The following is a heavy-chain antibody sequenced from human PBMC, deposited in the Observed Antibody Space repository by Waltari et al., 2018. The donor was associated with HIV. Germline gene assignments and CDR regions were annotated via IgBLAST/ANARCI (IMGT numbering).Heavy chain of an antibody. CDR2: INWNGGST. CDR1: GFNFDDFG. V-gene: IGHV3-20*04. J-gene: IGHJ4*02. CDR3: ARDYGSGSYYNY. Sequence: VQLVESGGGVVRPGGSLRLYCAASGFNFDDFGMSWVRQAPGKGLEWVSGINWNGGSTGYADSVKGRFTISRDNAKNSLYLQMNSLRAEDTALYYCARDYGSGSYYNYWGQGTLVTVSS. D-gene: IGHD3-10*01.